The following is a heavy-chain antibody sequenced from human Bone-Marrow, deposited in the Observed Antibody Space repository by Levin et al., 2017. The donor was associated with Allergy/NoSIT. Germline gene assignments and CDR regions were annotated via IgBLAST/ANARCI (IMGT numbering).Heavy chain of an antibody. D-gene: IGHD3-10*01. V-gene: IGHV3-30*18. CDR2: ISYDGNNK. CDR3: AKDVFCSTRTYYLANGFDP. Sequence: GGSLRLSCAASGFTFSGCGIHWVRQAPGKGLEWVAAISYDGNNKFYLESVNGRFTISRDNTENTVFLQMNSLRVEDTAVYYCAKDVFCSTRTYYLANGFDPWVEGTVVTVSS. CDR1: GFTFSGCG. J-gene: IGHJ5*02.